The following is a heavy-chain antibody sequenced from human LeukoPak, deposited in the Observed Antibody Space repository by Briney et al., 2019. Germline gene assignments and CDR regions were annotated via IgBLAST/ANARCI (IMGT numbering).Heavy chain of an antibody. J-gene: IGHJ4*02. V-gene: IGHV4-59*08. D-gene: IGHD5-18*01. CDR3: ARHAGLSYGFDY. CDR1: GGSISNNY. CDR2: IYNSGST. Sequence: SETLSLTCTVSGGSISNNYWSWIRQPPGKGLEWIGYIYNSGSTNYNPSLKSRVTISVDTSKNQFSLKLSSVTAADTAVYYCARHAGLSYGFDYWGQGTLVTVSS.